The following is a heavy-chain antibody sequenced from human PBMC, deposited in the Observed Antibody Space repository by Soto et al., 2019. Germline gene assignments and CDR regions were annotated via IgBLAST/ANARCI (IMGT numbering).Heavy chain of an antibody. Sequence: GGSLRLSCAASGFTFSSYGMHWVRQAPGKGLEWVAVIWYDGSNKYYADSVKGRFTISRDNSKNTLYLQMNSLRAEDTAVYYCARELELRHRLDYWGQGTLVTVSS. J-gene: IGHJ4*02. CDR3: ARELELRHRLDY. D-gene: IGHD1-7*01. V-gene: IGHV3-33*01. CDR1: GFTFSSYG. CDR2: IWYDGSNK.